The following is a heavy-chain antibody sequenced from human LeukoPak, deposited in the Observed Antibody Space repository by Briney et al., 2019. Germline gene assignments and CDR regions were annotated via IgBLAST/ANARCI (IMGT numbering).Heavy chain of an antibody. CDR1: GGSFSGYY. J-gene: IGHJ5*02. D-gene: IGHD3-10*01. Sequence: SETLSLTCAVYGGSFSGYYWSWIRQPPGKGLEWIGKFNHIESTNYNPSLKSRVTISVDTSRNQFSLKLSSVIAADTAVYYCARHRYNYYGSGSYYNGWFDPWGQGTLVTVSS. CDR2: FNHIEST. V-gene: IGHV4-34*01. CDR3: ARHRYNYYGSGSYYNGWFDP.